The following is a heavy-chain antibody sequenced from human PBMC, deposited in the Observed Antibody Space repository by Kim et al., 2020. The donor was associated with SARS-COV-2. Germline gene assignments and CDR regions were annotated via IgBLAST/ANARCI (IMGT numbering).Heavy chain of an antibody. Sequence: GGSLRLSCAASGFTFSNAWMTWVRQAPGKGLEWVGRIKGKTDGGTTDYAAPVKGRFTISGDDSKNTLYLQMNSLKTEDTALYYCTTVLSPSFYYGSGSRSTPLAYWGQGTLVTVSS. CDR1: GFTFSNAW. D-gene: IGHD3-10*01. CDR2: IKGKTDGGTT. V-gene: IGHV3-15*01. J-gene: IGHJ4*02. CDR3: TTVLSPSFYYGSGSRSTPLAY.